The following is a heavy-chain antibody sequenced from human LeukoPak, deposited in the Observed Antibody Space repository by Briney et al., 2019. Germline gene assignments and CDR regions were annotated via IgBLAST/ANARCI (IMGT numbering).Heavy chain of an antibody. CDR2: VNRDGSET. J-gene: IGHJ6*02. V-gene: IGHV3-7*03. CDR1: GFALSSHW. Sequence: GGSLRLSCAASGFALSSHWMTWVRQVPGRGPEWVANVNRDGSETYYLDSVKGRFTISKGNAKNSLYLQMNSLRAEDTALYHCARNNGIDVWGQGTTVIVSS. CDR3: ARNNGIDV.